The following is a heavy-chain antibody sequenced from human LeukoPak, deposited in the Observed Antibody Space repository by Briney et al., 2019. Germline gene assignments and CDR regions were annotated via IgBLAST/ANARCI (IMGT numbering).Heavy chain of an antibody. D-gene: IGHD1-7*01. J-gene: IGHJ4*02. V-gene: IGHV3-74*03. CDR1: GFTFSNYW. CDR3: ARARNCDY. CDR2: INSDGSIT. Sequence: GSLRLSCAASGFTFSNYWMHWVRRAPGKGLVWVSRINSDGSITTYADSVKGRFTISRDNAKNTLYLQMNSLRADDTAVYYCARARNCDYWGQGTLVTVSS.